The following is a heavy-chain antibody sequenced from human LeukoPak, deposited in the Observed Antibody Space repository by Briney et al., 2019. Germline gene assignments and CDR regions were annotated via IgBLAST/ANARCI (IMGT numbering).Heavy chain of an antibody. V-gene: IGHV3-7*01. D-gene: IGHD3-22*01. CDR3: AREDRTYYYDSSDYDY. J-gene: IGHJ4*02. CDR1: GFTFSSYW. CDR2: IKQDGSEK. Sequence: GGSLRLSCAASGFTFSSYWMSWVRQAPGKGLEWVANIKQDGSEKYYVDSVKGRFTISRDNAKNSLYLQMNSLRAEDTAVYYCAREDRTYYYDSSDYDYWGQGTLVTVSS.